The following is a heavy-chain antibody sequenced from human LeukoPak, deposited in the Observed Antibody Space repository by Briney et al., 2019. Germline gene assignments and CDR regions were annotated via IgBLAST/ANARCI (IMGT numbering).Heavy chain of an antibody. V-gene: IGHV3-21*01. CDR2: ISSSSSYI. J-gene: IGHJ4*02. Sequence: GGSLRLSCAASGFTFSSYSMNWVCQAPGKGLEWVSSISSSSSYIYYADSVKGRFTISRDNAKNSLYLQMNSLRAEDTAVYYCARDITMINFDYWGQGTLVTVSS. D-gene: IGHD3-22*01. CDR1: GFTFSSYS. CDR3: ARDITMINFDY.